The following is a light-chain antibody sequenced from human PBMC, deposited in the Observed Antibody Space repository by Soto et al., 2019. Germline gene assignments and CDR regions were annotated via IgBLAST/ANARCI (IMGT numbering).Light chain of an antibody. V-gene: IGLV2-23*02. Sequence: QSVLTQPASVSGSPGQSITISCTGTSSDVGSYNLVSWYQHHPGKAPKLMIYEVTKRPSGVSNRFSGSKSGNTASLTISGVQAEDEADYYCCSYAGSSTLVFGGGTKVTVL. CDR2: EVT. CDR1: SSDVGSYNL. J-gene: IGLJ2*01. CDR3: CSYAGSSTLV.